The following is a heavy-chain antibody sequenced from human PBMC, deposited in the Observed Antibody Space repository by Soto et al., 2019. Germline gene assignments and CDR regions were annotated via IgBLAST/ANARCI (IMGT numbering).Heavy chain of an antibody. V-gene: IGHV3-30*03. CDR2: LSSDGINK. CDR1: GFTFSNNG. D-gene: IGHD2-15*01. CDR3: AMDLYGGSSRFDY. J-gene: IGHJ4*02. Sequence: QVQLVESGGGAVQPGRSLRLSCAASGFTFSNNGIHWVRQAPGKGLEWVAVLSSDGINKYYADSVKGRSTIYRDNSKNTLFLQMNSLRVEDTAVYYYAMDLYGGSSRFDYWGQGTLVTVSS.